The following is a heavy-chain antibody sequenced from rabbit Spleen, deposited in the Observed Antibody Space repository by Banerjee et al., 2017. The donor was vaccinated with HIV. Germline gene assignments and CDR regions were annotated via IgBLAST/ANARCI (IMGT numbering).Heavy chain of an antibody. J-gene: IGHJ4*01. Sequence: QSLEESGGGLVQPGGSLKLSCKASRFDFNSGGVSWVRQAPGKGLEWIACINTSTGVTVYATWAKGRFTFSKTSSTTVTLQMTSLTDADTATYFCARDLAGVIGWNFGWWGPGTLVTVS. CDR1: RFDFNSGG. D-gene: IGHD4-1*01. V-gene: IGHV1S40*01. CDR2: INTSTGVT. CDR3: ARDLAGVIGWNFGW.